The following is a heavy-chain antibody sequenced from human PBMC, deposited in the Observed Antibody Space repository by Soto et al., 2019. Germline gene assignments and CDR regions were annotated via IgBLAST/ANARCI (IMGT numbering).Heavy chain of an antibody. J-gene: IGHJ5*02. CDR3: ARGGVVVINWFDP. CDR2: INPNSGGT. V-gene: IGHV1-2*02. Sequence: ASVKVSCKASGYTFTGYYMHWVRQAPGQGLEWMGWINPNSGGTNYAQKFQGRVTMTRDTSISTAYMELSRLRSDDTTVYYCARGGVVVINWFDPWGQGTLVTVSS. D-gene: IGHD3-22*01. CDR1: GYTFTGYY.